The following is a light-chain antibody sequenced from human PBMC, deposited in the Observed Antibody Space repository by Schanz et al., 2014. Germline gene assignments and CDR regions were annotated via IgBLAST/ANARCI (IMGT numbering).Light chain of an antibody. CDR3: QQYGSSPSYT. V-gene: IGKV3-20*01. CDR1: QSVNTY. CDR2: GAS. Sequence: IVMTQSPATLSVSPGERASLSCRASQSVNTYLAWYQQKPGQAPRLLIYGASSRATGIPDRFSGSGSGTDFTLTISRLEPEDFAVYYCQQYGSSPSYTFGQGTKLEIK. J-gene: IGKJ2*01.